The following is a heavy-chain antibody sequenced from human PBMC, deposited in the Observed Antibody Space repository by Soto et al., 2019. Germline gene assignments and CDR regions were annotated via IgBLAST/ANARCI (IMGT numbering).Heavy chain of an antibody. D-gene: IGHD2-15*01. J-gene: IGHJ4*02. V-gene: IGHV3-7*03. CDR2: IDHDGSET. CDR3: ATLDGGGSVEF. CDR1: GFTFSNYY. Sequence: EVELVESGGGLVQPGGSLRLSCVASGFTFSNYYMSWVRQAPVRGLEWLAHIDHDGSETYYVDSVKGRFTISRDNPKNSLYLQMNSLRAEDTAVYYCATLDGGGSVEFWGQGTLVSVSS.